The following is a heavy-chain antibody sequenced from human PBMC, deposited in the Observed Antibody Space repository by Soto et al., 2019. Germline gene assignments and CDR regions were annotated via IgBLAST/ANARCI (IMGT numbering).Heavy chain of an antibody. CDR3: ARDNHDSSSGWFDP. D-gene: IGHD6-6*01. J-gene: IGHJ5*02. V-gene: IGHV3-11*06. Sequence: GGSLRLSCAASGFTFSDYYMSWIRQAPGKGLEWISYISSNSNYKNHADSVRGRFTISRDNAKNSLYLQMNGLRAEDTAVYYCARDNHDSSSGWFDPWGQGTLVTVSS. CDR1: GFTFSDYY. CDR2: ISSNSNYK.